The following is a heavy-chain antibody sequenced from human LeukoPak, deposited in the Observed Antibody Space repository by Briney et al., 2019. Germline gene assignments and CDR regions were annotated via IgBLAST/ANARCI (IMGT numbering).Heavy chain of an antibody. CDR3: ARDNPGIAAAGTFDP. D-gene: IGHD6-13*01. Sequence: SETLSLTCAVSGGSISSYYWSWIRQPPGKGLERIGYIYYSGSTNYNPSLKSRVTISVDTSKNQFSLKLSSVTAADTAVYYCARDNPGIAAAGTFDPWGQGTLVTVSS. CDR2: IYYSGST. V-gene: IGHV4-59*01. J-gene: IGHJ5*02. CDR1: GGSISSYY.